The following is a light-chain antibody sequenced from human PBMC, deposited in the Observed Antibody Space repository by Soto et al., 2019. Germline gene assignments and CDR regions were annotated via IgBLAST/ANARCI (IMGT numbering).Light chain of an antibody. Sequence: EIVMTQSPATLLVSPGERATLSCRASESVSSNLAWHQQKPCLAPRLLIHAASTRATGIPARFGGSGSGTEFTLTINSLQSEDFAVYYCQQYGNWPLTFGGGTKVDIK. J-gene: IGKJ4*01. CDR2: AAS. CDR1: ESVSSN. CDR3: QQYGNWPLT. V-gene: IGKV3D-15*01.